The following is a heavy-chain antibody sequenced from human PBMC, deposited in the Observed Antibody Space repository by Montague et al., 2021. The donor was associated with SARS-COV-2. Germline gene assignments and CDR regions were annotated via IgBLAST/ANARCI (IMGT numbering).Heavy chain of an antibody. CDR1: GFTFSFYE. J-gene: IGHJ6*02. Sequence: SLSLSCAASGFTFSFYEMNWVRQAPGKGLEWVSYISSSGSTIYYPDSVKGRFTISRDNAKNSLYLQMVSLRAEDTAVYFCARGGTYYDFWSGFYNYYYAMDVWGQGTTVTVSS. D-gene: IGHD3-3*01. CDR2: ISSSGSTI. V-gene: IGHV3-48*03. CDR3: ARGGTYYDFWSGFYNYYYAMDV.